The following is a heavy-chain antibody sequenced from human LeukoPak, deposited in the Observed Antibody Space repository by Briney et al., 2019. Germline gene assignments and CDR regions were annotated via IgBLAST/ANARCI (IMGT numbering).Heavy chain of an antibody. J-gene: IGHJ5*02. CDR1: GFSLTTSGVG. CDR3: AHRRDSSGYHYRWWFAP. V-gene: IGHV2-5*02. D-gene: IGHD3-22*01. Sequence: SGPTLVKPTQTLTLTCTFSGFSLTTSGVGVGWIRQPPGKALEWLALINWDDQKVYRPSLQSRLSITKDTSKNQVVLTMTNVDPVDTATYYCAHRRDSSGYHYRWWFAPWGQGTLVTVSS. CDR2: INWDDQK.